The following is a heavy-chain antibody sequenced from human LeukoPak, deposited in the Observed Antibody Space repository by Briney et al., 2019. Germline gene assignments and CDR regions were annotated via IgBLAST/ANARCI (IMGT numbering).Heavy chain of an antibody. D-gene: IGHD3-10*01. CDR3: AKGNLDYYGSGNFDY. CDR2: ISYDGSNK. CDR1: GFTFSSYA. J-gene: IGHJ4*02. V-gene: IGHV3-30-3*01. Sequence: GGSLRLSCAASGFTFSSYAMHWVRQAPGKGLEWVAVISYDGSNKYYADSVKGRFTISRDNSKNTLYLQMNSLRAEDTAVYYCAKGNLDYYGSGNFDYWGQGTLVTVSS.